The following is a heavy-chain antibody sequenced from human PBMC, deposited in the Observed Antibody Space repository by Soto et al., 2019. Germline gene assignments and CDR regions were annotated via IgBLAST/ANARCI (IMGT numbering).Heavy chain of an antibody. CDR3: ASRYFDWLDAFDI. D-gene: IGHD3-9*01. J-gene: IGHJ3*02. CDR2: ISGSGGST. V-gene: IGHV3-23*01. CDR1: GFTFSSYA. Sequence: GGSLRLSCAASGFTFSSYAMSWVRQAPGKGLEWVSAISGSGGSTYYADSVKGRFTISRDNPKNTLYLQMNSLRAEDTAVYYCASRYFDWLDAFDIWGQGTMVTVSS.